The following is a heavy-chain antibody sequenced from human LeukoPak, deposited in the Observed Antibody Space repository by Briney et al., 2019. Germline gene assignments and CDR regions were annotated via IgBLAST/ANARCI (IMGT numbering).Heavy chain of an antibody. V-gene: IGHV4-59*08. D-gene: IGHD3-16*01. CDR3: ARGGAGSSYNWFDP. J-gene: IGHJ5*02. CDR1: GGSMSSYY. CDR2: IYYSGST. Sequence: SETLSLTCTASGGSMSSYYWSWIRQPPGKGLEWIGYIYYSGSTNYNPSLKSRVTISVDTSKNQFSLKLSSVTAADTAVYYCARGGAGSSYNWFDPWGQGTLVTVSS.